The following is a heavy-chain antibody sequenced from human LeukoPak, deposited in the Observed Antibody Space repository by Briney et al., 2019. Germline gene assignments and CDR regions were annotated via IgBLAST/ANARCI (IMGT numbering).Heavy chain of an antibody. CDR3: ARCDHSGSYMVYAFDI. J-gene: IGHJ3*02. CDR2: INPSGGST. CDR1: GYTFTSYY. Sequence: ASVKVSCKASGYTFTSYYMHWVRQAPGQGLEWMGIINPSGGSTSYAQKFQGRVTMTRDTSTSTVYMELSSLRSEDTAVYYCARCDHSGSYMVYAFDIWGQGTMVTVSS. V-gene: IGHV1-46*01. D-gene: IGHD1-26*01.